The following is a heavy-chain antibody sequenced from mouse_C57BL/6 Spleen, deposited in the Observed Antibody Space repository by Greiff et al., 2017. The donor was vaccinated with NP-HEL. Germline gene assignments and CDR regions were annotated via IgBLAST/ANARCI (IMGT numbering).Heavy chain of an antibody. V-gene: IGHV1-80*01. CDR1: GYAFSSYW. CDR3: ARYTTVVATGAMDY. Sequence: VKLQESGAELVKPGASVKISCKASGYAFSSYWMNWVKQRPGKGLEWIGQIYPGDGDTNYNGKFKGKATLTADKSSSTAYMQLSSLTSEDSAVYFCARYTTVVATGAMDYWGQGTSVTVSS. CDR2: IYPGDGDT. J-gene: IGHJ4*01. D-gene: IGHD1-1*01.